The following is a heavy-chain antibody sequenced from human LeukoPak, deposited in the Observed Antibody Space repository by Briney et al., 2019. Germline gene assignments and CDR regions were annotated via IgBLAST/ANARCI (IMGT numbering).Heavy chain of an antibody. V-gene: IGHV4-34*01. CDR2: INHSGST. Sequence: SETLSLTCAVYGGSFSGYYWSWIRQPPGKGLEWIGEINHSGSTNYNPSLKSRVTISVDTSKNQFSLKLSSVTAADTAVYYCARRRRTYYDYVWGSYRSCFDYWGQGTLVTVSS. CDR1: GGSFSGYY. J-gene: IGHJ4*02. CDR3: ARRRRTYYDYVWGSYRSCFDY. D-gene: IGHD3-16*02.